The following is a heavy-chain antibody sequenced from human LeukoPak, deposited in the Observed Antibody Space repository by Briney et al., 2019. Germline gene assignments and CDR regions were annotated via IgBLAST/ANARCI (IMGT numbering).Heavy chain of an antibody. Sequence: GGSLRLSCAASGFTFSNYWMTWVRQAPGKGLEWVANIKQDGSEEVYVDSVKGRFTISRDNSKNSLYLQMNSLRAEDTAVYYCARDPYCGGGCYSGFGAFDIWGQGTMVTVSS. J-gene: IGHJ3*02. D-gene: IGHD2-21*02. V-gene: IGHV3-7*03. CDR1: GFTFSNYW. CDR2: IKQDGSEE. CDR3: ARDPYCGGGCYSGFGAFDI.